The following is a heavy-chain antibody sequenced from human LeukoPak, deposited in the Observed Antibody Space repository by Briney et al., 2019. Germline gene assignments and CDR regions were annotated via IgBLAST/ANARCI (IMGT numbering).Heavy chain of an antibody. J-gene: IGHJ3*02. CDR3: ARGDSSGVAFDI. CDR2: IYTSGST. Sequence: KSSETLSLTCNVSGGSVSSGSYYWNWIRQPAGKGLEWIGRIYTSGSTNYNPSLKSRVTISLDTSKNQFSLKLSSVTAADTAVYYCARGDSSGVAFDIWGQGTMVTVSS. V-gene: IGHV4-61*10. D-gene: IGHD2-21*01. CDR1: GGSVSSGSYY.